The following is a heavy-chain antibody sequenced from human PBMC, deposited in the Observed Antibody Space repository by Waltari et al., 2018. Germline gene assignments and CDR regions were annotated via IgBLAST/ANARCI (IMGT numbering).Heavy chain of an antibody. CDR3: ARDDYYDSSAIGWYYYGMDV. D-gene: IGHD3-22*01. Sequence: QVQLVESGGGVVQPGRSLRLSCAASGFTFSSYGMHWVRQAPGKGLGWVAVIWYDGSNKYYADSVKGRFTISRDNSKNTLYLQMNSLRAEDTAVYYCARDDYYDSSAIGWYYYGMDVWGQGTTVTVSS. J-gene: IGHJ6*02. V-gene: IGHV3-33*01. CDR1: GFTFSSYG. CDR2: IWYDGSNK.